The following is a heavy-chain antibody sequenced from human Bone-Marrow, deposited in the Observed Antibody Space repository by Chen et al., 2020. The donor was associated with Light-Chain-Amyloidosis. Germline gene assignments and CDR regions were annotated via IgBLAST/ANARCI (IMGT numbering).Heavy chain of an antibody. Sequence: QFQLQESGPGLVKPSQTLSLTCIVSGDSITSGGVYWTWIRQPPGKGLEWIGYIYHRGGSYYNPSLESRLTLSVDTSKNQCSLKLNYLTAADTAVYYCAKGGDGLDVWGRGTTVVVS. CDR2: IYHRGGS. CDR1: GDSITSGGVY. J-gene: IGHJ6*02. D-gene: IGHD3-16*01. V-gene: IGHV4-31*03. CDR3: AKGGDGLDV.